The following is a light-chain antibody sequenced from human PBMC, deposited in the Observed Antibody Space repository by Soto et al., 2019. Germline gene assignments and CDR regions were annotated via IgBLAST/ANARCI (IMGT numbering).Light chain of an antibody. V-gene: IGKV1-39*01. J-gene: IGKJ2*01. CDR3: QQSYRTPYT. Sequence: DIQMTQSPSSLSASVGDRVTITCRTSQSISTFLNWYQQKPEKAPKLLIYAASRLQRGVPSRFSGSGSGTDFTLTITSLQPEDSATYYCQQSYRTPYTFGQGTKLEIK. CDR2: AAS. CDR1: QSISTF.